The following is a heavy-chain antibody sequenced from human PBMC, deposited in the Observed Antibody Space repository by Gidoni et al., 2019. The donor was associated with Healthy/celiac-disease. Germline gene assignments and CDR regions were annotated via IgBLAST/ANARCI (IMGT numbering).Heavy chain of an antibody. V-gene: IGHV1-24*01. CDR3: ATDASFSYGLGLIFNY. CDR2: FDPEDGET. Sequence: QVQLVQSGAEVKKPGASVKVSCKVSGYTLTELSMHWVRQAPGKGLEWMGGFDPEDGETIYAQKFQGRVTMTEDTSTDTAYMELSSLRSEDTAVYYCATDASFSYGLGLIFNYWGQGTLVTVSS. D-gene: IGHD5-18*01. J-gene: IGHJ4*02. CDR1: GYTLTELS.